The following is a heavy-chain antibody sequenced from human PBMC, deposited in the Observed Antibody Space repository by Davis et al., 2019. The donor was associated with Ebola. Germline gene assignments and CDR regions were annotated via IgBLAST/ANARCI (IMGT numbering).Heavy chain of an antibody. J-gene: IGHJ4*02. D-gene: IGHD2-15*01. Sequence: PGGSLRLSCSASGFTFSSYGMHWVRQAPGKGLEWVSLISNDGSSKYYADSVKGRFTISRDNSKNTLYVQMNSLRPEDTAIYYCAKDPSLIVVVVAAFDYWGQGTLVTVSS. V-gene: IGHV3-30*18. CDR3: AKDPSLIVVVVAAFDY. CDR2: ISNDGSSK. CDR1: GFTFSSYG.